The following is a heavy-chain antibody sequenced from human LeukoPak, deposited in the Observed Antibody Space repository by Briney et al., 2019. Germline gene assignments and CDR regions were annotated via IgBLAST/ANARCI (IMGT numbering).Heavy chain of an antibody. CDR3: ARDDDFVDY. D-gene: IGHD1-1*01. Sequence: ASVKVSCKTSGYTFTDYYLHWVRQAPGQGLEWMGWINPDTGGSFSAQKFRGRVTMTRDTSNSTAYMDLSRLRSDDTAVYYCARDDDFVDYWGQGSLVTVSS. CDR1: GYTFTDYY. V-gene: IGHV1-2*02. CDR2: INPDTGGS. J-gene: IGHJ4*02.